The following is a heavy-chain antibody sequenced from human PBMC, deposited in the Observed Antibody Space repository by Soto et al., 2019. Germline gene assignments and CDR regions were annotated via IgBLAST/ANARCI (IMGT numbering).Heavy chain of an antibody. J-gene: IGHJ5*02. CDR2: IYYSGST. Sequence: SETLSLTCTVSGGSISSGDYYWSWIRQPPGKGLEWIGYIYYSGSTYYNPSLKSRVTISVDTSKNQFSLKLSSVTAADTAVYYCAREIFSSGWYERWFDPWGQGTLVTVSS. CDR3: AREIFSSGWYERWFDP. V-gene: IGHV4-30-4*01. D-gene: IGHD6-19*01. CDR1: GGSISSGDYY.